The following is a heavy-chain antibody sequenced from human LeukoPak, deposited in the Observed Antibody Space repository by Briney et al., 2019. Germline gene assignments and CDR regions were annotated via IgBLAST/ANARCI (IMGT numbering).Heavy chain of an antibody. CDR3: ARERWNSEAFDI. J-gene: IGHJ3*02. D-gene: IGHD1-7*01. V-gene: IGHV3-74*01. CDR1: GFSFSSYW. Sequence: GGSLRLSCAASGFSFSSYWMHWVHQAPGKGLVWVSRLDGDGSSTSYLDSVRGRLTISRDNTKNTLYLHMNSLRAEDTGVYYCARERWNSEAFDIWGQGTVVTVSS. CDR2: LDGDGSST.